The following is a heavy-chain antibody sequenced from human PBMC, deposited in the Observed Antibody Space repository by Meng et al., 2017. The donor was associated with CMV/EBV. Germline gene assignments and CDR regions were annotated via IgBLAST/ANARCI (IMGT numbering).Heavy chain of an antibody. CDR1: FTFRSYG. CDR3: ARGYSAYDYRGANWFDP. D-gene: IGHD5-12*01. J-gene: IGHJ5*02. Sequence: FTFRSYGMNWVRQAPGKGLEWVTIISYDGSNKYYADSVKGRFTSSRDNSNNTLYLQMNSLRAEDTAVYYCARGYSAYDYRGANWFDPWGQGTLVTVSS. CDR2: ISYDGSNK. V-gene: IGHV3-30*04.